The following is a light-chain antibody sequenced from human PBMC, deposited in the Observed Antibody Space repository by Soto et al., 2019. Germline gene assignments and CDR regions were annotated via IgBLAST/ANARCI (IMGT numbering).Light chain of an antibody. J-gene: IGLJ1*01. CDR1: SSDVGRYDY. CDR3: CSYAGRYSYV. CDR2: DVT. V-gene: IGLV2-11*01. Sequence: QSALTQPRSVSGSPGQSVTISCTGTSSDVGRYDYVSWYQQHPGKAPRLLIYDVTERPSGVPGRFSGAKSGNTASLTISGLQADDEADYYCCSYAGRYSYVFGTGTKVTVL.